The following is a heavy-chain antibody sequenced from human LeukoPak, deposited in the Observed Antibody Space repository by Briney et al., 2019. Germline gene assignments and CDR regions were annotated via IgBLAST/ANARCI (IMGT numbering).Heavy chain of an antibody. J-gene: IGHJ5*02. Sequence: PSETLSLTCAVYSGSFSGYYWSWIRQPPGKGLEWIGEINHSGSTNYNPSLKSRVTISVDTSKNQFSLKLSSVTAADTAVYYCARQGKYYYGSGSYFGFTIGAFDPWGQGTLVTVSS. CDR2: INHSGST. CDR3: ARQGKYYYGSGSYFGFTIGAFDP. V-gene: IGHV4-34*01. CDR1: SGSFSGYY. D-gene: IGHD3-10*01.